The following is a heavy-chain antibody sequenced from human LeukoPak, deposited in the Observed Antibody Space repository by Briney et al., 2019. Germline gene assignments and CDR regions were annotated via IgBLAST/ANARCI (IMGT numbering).Heavy chain of an antibody. J-gene: IGHJ4*02. CDR1: GGSISSSSYY. D-gene: IGHD6-19*01. CDR3: ASHVPPRKQWLVRRSGYYFDY. Sequence: PSETLSLTCTVSGGSISSSSYYWGWIRQPPGKGLEWIGSIYYSGSTYYNPSLKSRVTISVDTSKNQFSLKLSSVTAADTAVYYCASHVPPRKQWLVRRSGYYFDYWGQGTLVTVSS. CDR2: IYYSGST. V-gene: IGHV4-39*01.